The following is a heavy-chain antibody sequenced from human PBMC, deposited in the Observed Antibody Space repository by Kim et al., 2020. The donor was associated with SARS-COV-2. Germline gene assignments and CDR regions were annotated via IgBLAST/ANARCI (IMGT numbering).Heavy chain of an antibody. CDR3: VKKYGDYYYYYGMDV. CDR1: GFTFSSYA. J-gene: IGHJ6*02. Sequence: GGSLRLSCSASGFTFSSYAMHWVRQAPGKGLEYVSAISSNGGSTYYADSVKGRFTISRDNSKNTLYLQMSSLRAEDTAVYYCVKKYGDYYYYYGMDVWGQGTTVTVSS. D-gene: IGHD4-17*01. V-gene: IGHV3-64D*09. CDR2: ISSNGGST.